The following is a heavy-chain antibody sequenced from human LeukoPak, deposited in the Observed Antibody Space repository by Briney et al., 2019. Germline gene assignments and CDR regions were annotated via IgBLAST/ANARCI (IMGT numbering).Heavy chain of an antibody. CDR2: INPNTGGT. CDR1: GYTFIDDY. D-gene: IGHD4-17*01. CDR3: AKTPYGDYSDS. Sequence: ASVKVSCKASGYTFIDDYIHWLRQAHGQGLEWMGWINPNTGGTKFAQKFQGRLTLTRDPSINTAYMELNSLKSDDTAIYYCAKTPYGDYSDSWGKGTPVTVSS. J-gene: IGHJ4*02. V-gene: IGHV1-2*02.